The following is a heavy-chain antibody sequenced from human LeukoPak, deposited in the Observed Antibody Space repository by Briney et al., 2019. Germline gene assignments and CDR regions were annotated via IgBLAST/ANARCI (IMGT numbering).Heavy chain of an antibody. CDR2: IIPIFGTA. V-gene: IGHV1-69*01. Sequence: SVKVSCKASGGTFSSYAISWVRQAPGQGLEWMGGIIPIFGTANYAQKFQGRVTITADESTSTAYMELSSLRSEDTAVYYCAREGAEYPRYFDYWGQGTLVTVSS. CDR3: AREGAEYPRYFDY. CDR1: GGTFSSYA. D-gene: IGHD2/OR15-2a*01. J-gene: IGHJ4*02.